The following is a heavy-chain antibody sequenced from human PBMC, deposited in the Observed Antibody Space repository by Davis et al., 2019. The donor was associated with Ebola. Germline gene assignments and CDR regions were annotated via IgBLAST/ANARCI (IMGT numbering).Heavy chain of an antibody. Sequence: GGSLRLSCAASGFTFSSYWMHWVRQAPGKGLEWVSGISWNSGSIGYADSVKGRFTISRDNAKNSLYLQMNSLRAEDTALYYCAKGTVPHYYYGMDVWGQGTTVTVSS. V-gene: IGHV3-9*01. D-gene: IGHD2-2*01. CDR2: ISWNSGSI. CDR1: GFTFSSYW. CDR3: AKGTVPHYYYGMDV. J-gene: IGHJ6*02.